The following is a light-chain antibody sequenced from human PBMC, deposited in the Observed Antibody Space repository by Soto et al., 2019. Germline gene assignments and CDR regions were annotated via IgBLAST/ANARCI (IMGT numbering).Light chain of an antibody. CDR1: QSIGFF. V-gene: IGKV1-39*01. J-gene: IGKJ1*01. Sequence: DFQMTQSPSSLSASVGDRVTITCRASQSIGFFLNWYQQKPGKAPKLLIYSASNLQSGVPSRFNASWTGADLNLTTRRLQTESLGYYFYRKAYNTPPSWTFGQGTKVEIE. CDR2: SAS. CDR3: RKAYNTPPSWT.